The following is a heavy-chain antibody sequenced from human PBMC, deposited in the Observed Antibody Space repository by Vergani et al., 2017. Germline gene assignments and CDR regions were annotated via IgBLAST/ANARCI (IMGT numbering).Heavy chain of an antibody. Sequence: EVKLVQSGSEVKKPGESLRISCKGSGYSFTSSWIAWVRQMPGKGLEWMGIIFPGDSDTRYSPSFQGHVTISADKSISPAYLQWSSLKASDTAMYFCARQGPYSSSWGYWGQGTLVTVSS. CDR3: ARQGPYSSSWGY. CDR2: IFPGDSDT. V-gene: IGHV5-51*03. J-gene: IGHJ4*02. CDR1: GYSFTSSW. D-gene: IGHD6-6*01.